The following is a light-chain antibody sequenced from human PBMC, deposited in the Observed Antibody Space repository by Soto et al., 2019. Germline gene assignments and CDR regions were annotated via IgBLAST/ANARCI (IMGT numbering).Light chain of an antibody. Sequence: EIVMTQSPATLSVSPGEGATLSCRASQSVSSDLAWYQQKPGQPPRLLIYSVSTRATGIPARFSGSGSGTEFTLTITSLQSEDFAIYYCQQYTNWPPYTFGQGTRLEIK. CDR3: QQYTNWPPYT. J-gene: IGKJ2*01. CDR2: SVS. V-gene: IGKV3-15*01. CDR1: QSVSSD.